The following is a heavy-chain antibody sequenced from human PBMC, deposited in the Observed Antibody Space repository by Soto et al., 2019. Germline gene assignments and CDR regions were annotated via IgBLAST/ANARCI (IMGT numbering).Heavy chain of an antibody. J-gene: IGHJ3*02. Sequence: SETLSLTCTVSGGSMNSHDYYWSWIRQPPGKGLEWIGYIHNSGSTYYNPSLKSRLTISSDTPKNQFSLRLNSVTAADTALYYCARGEVRGPFDIWGQGTMVTVSS. CDR3: ARGEVRGPFDI. CDR2: IHNSGST. V-gene: IGHV4-30-4*01. D-gene: IGHD3-10*01. CDR1: GGSMNSHDYY.